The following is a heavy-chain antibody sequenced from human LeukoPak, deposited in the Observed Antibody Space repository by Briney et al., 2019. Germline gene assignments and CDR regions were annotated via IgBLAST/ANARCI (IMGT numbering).Heavy chain of an antibody. J-gene: IGHJ4*02. CDR2: TNEAGGDK. D-gene: IGHD1-1*01. CDR3: AIATTGRGAFGS. V-gene: IGHV3-7*01. CDR1: GFTFSDFW. Sequence: GGSLRLSCAASGFTFSDFWMSWVRQAPGKGLECVASTNEAGGDKLYVDSVKGRFTVSRDNSKNSLSLQMNSLTAEDTAIYYCAIATTGRGAFGSWGQGTLVSVSS.